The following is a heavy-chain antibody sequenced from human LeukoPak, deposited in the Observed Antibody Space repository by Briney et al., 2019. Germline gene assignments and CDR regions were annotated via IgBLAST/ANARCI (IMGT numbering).Heavy chain of an antibody. J-gene: IGHJ4*02. CDR3: ARDDYVWGSYPKE. D-gene: IGHD3-16*02. V-gene: IGHV3-66*01. CDR2: IYSGGST. CDR1: GFTVSSNY. Sequence: HPGGSLRLSCAASGFTVSSNYMSWVRQAPGKRLEWVSVIYSGGSTYYADSVKGRFTISRDNSKNTLYLQMNSLRAEDTAVYYCARDDYVWGSYPKEWGQGTLVTVSS.